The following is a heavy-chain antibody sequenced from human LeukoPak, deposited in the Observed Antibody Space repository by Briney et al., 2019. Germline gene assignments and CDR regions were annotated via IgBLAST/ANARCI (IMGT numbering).Heavy chain of an antibody. J-gene: IGHJ4*02. CDR3: ATVHCSSTSCYWYDN. CDR2: VNPNSGGT. Sequence: ASVKVSCMASGYTFTGYYLHWVRQAPGQGLEWMGWVNPNSGGTNYAQKVQGRVTMTRDTSISTAYMELSRLRSDDTAVYYCATVHCSSTSCYWYDNWGQGTLVTVSS. D-gene: IGHD2-2*01. V-gene: IGHV1-2*02. CDR1: GYTFTGYY.